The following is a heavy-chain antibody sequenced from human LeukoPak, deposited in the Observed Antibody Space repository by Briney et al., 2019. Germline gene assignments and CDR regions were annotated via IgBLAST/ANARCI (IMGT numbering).Heavy chain of an antibody. V-gene: IGHV1-18*01. D-gene: IGHD1-26*01. Sequence: GASVMVSCKASGYTFTSYGISWVRQAPGQGLEWMGWISAYNGNTNYAQKLQGRVTMTTDTSTSTAYMELRSLRSDDTAVYYCAREVGATMFWWLDNWFDPWGQGTLVTVSS. CDR1: GYTFTSYG. CDR3: AREVGATMFWWLDNWFDP. CDR2: ISAYNGNT. J-gene: IGHJ5*02.